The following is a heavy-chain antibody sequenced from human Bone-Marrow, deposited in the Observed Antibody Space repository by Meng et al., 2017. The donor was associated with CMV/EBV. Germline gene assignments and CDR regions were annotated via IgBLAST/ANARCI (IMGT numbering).Heavy chain of an antibody. Sequence: SLKISCAASGFTFDDYAMHWVRQAPGKGLEWVSGISWNSGSIGYADSVKGRFTISRDNAKNSLYLQMNSLRAEDTAVYYCARDILTGDFDYWGQGTLVTVSS. J-gene: IGHJ4*02. V-gene: IGHV3-9*01. CDR2: ISWNSGSI. CDR1: GFTFDDYA. CDR3: ARDILTGDFDY. D-gene: IGHD3-9*01.